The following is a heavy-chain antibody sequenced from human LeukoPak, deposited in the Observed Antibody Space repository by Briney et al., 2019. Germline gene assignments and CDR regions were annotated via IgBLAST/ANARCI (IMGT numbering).Heavy chain of an antibody. CDR2: ISSSSSTI. D-gene: IGHD6-19*01. V-gene: IGHV3-48*01. CDR3: ARVLGHIAVAGSDY. CDR1: GFTFSSYS. Sequence: GGSLRLSCAASGFTFSSYSMNWVRQAPGKGLEWVSYISSSSSTIYYADSVKGRFTISRDNAKNSLYLQMNSLRAEDTAVYYCARVLGHIAVAGSDYWGQGTLVTVSS. J-gene: IGHJ4*02.